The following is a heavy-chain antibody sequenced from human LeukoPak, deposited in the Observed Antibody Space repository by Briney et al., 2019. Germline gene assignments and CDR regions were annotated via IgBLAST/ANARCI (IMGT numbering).Heavy chain of an antibody. CDR3: ARYYGSGSLDY. CDR2: ISYDGSSK. V-gene: IGHV3-30*03. CDR1: GFTFSDYC. D-gene: IGHD3-10*01. J-gene: IGHJ4*02. Sequence: GRSLRLSCGASGFTFSDYCMHWVRQAPGKGLEWVALISYDGSSKYYADSVKGRFTISRDTSKNTLHLQMDSLRVEDTAMYYCARYYGSGSLDYWGQGTLVTVSS.